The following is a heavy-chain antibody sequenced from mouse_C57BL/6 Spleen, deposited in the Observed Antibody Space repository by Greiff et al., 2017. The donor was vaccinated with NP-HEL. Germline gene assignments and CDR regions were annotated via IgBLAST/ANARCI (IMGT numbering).Heavy chain of an antibody. D-gene: IGHD2-3*01. V-gene: IGHV5-4*01. CDR2: ISDGGSYT. CDR1: GFTFSSYA. J-gene: IGHJ2*01. Sequence: EVMLVESGGGLVKPGGSLKLSCAASGFTFSSYAMSWVRQTPEKRLEWVATISDGGSYTYYPDNVKGRFTISRDNAKNNLYLQMSHLKSEDTAMYYCAREDGYYYWGQGTTLTVSS. CDR3: AREDGYYY.